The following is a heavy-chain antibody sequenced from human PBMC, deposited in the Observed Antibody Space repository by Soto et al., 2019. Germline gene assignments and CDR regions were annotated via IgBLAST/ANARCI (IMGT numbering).Heavy chain of an antibody. J-gene: IGHJ4*02. Sequence: SETLSLTCTVSGGSISSYDWSWSRQPPGKGLEWIGYIYYSGSTNYNPSLKSRGTISVETSKNQFSLNLCSLTPAATAVSYSASEPFARLLSWHPRGLSYFDSWGQGTLVTVSS. D-gene: IGHD3-9*01. CDR3: ASEPFARLLSWHPRGLSYFDS. CDR1: GGSISSYD. CDR2: IYYSGST. V-gene: IGHV4-59*12.